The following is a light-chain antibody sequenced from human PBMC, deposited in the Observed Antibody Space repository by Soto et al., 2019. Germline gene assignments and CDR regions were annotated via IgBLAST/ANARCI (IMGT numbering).Light chain of an antibody. V-gene: IGKV1D-12*01. Sequence: DIQMTQSPSSVSASVGDRVTITCRASQGISNSLAWYQQKPGKAPKLLIYAASSLQGGVPSRFSASGSGTDFSLTIDSLLPEDFATYYCQQADSFSFTVGQGTRLEIK. J-gene: IGKJ5*01. CDR1: QGISNS. CDR2: AAS. CDR3: QQADSFSFT.